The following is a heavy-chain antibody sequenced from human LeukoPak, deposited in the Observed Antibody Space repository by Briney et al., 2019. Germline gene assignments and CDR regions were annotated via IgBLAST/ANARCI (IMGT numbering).Heavy chain of an antibody. J-gene: IGHJ6*02. CDR1: GFTFSSYA. Sequence: PGGSLRLSCAASGFTFSSYAMSWVRQAPGKGLEWVSSISGSGNRTYYADSVKGRFAISRDNSKNTLFLQMNSLRAEDTAEYYCAKNLYCGGGSCYPSALGMDVWGQGTTVTVSS. V-gene: IGHV3-23*01. CDR2: ISGSGNRT. D-gene: IGHD2-15*01. CDR3: AKNLYCGGGSCYPSALGMDV.